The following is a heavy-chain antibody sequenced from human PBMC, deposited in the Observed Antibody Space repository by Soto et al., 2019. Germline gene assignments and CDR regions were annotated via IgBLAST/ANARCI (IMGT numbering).Heavy chain of an antibody. CDR2: IYPGDSDT. Sequence: GESLKISCKGSGYSFTSYWIGWVRQMPGKGLEWMGIIYPGDSDTRYSPSFQGQVTISADKSISPAYLQWSSLKASDTAIYYCARTAAAGKYYYGVDVWGQGTTVTVSS. CDR3: ARTAAAGKYYYGVDV. V-gene: IGHV5-51*01. D-gene: IGHD6-13*01. J-gene: IGHJ6*02. CDR1: GYSFTSYW.